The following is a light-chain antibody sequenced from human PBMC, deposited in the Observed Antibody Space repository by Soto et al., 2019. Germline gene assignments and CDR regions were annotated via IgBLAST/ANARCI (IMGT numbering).Light chain of an antibody. CDR3: QRSYSTPRT. J-gene: IGKJ2*01. CDR2: AAS. V-gene: IGKV1-39*01. Sequence: DIQMTQSPSSLSASVGDRVTITCRASQSISTYLNWYQQKPGKAPKLLIYAASSFQSGVPSRFSGSGSGTDFTLTISSLQPEDFANYYCQRSYSTPRTFGQGNKLEIK. CDR1: QSISTY.